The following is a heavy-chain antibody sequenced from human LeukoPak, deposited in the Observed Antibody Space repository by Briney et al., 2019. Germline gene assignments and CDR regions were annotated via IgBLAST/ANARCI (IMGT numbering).Heavy chain of an antibody. V-gene: IGHV3-74*01. J-gene: IGHJ5*02. Sequence: PGGSLRLSCAASGFTFSSYWMHWVRQPPGKGLVWVSRIYVDGRTTNYAGSVKGRFTISRDNAKNTVYLEMNSLSVEDTATYYCIRDFRSADLWGQGTLVTVSS. CDR1: GFTFSSYW. CDR2: IYVDGRTT. CDR3: IRDFRSADL.